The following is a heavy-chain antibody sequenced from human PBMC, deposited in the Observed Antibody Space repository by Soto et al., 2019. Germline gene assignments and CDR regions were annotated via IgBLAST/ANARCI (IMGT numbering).Heavy chain of an antibody. CDR2: IYYSGST. CDR3: ARNEAYYYDSSGPPAAFDI. CDR1: GGSISSSSYY. J-gene: IGHJ3*02. V-gene: IGHV4-39*01. Sequence: PSETLSLTCTVSGGSISSSSYYWGWIRQPPGKGLEWIGSIYYSGSTYYNPSLKSRVTISVDTSKNQFSLKLSSVTAADTAVYYCARNEAYYYDSSGPPAAFDIWGQGTMVT. D-gene: IGHD3-22*01.